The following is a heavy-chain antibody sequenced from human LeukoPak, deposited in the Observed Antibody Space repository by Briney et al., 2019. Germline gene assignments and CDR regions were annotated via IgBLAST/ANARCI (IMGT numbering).Heavy chain of an antibody. J-gene: IGHJ3*02. CDR1: GITFSSYS. CDR3: ARPKGYYDSSGYQNRAFDI. CDR2: ISSSSSTI. V-gene: IGHV3-48*04. Sequence: PGGSLRLSCAASGITFSSYSMNWVRQVPGKGLEWVSYISSSSSTIYYADSVKGRFTISRDNAKNSLYLQMNSLRAEDTAVYYCARPKGYYDSSGYQNRAFDIWGQGTMVTVSS. D-gene: IGHD3-22*01.